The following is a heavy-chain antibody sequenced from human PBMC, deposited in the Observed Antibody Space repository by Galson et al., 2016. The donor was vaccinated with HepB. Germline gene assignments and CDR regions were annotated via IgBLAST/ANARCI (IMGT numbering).Heavy chain of an antibody. CDR3: ARARREIIAVAGPAAFDG. CDR1: GFTFSDFT. Sequence: SLRLSCAASGFTFSDFTLHWVRQAPGKALEWVSSISSSSRLIHYADSLKGRFSTSRDNAKRSLYLQMNSLRAEDTALYYCARARREIIAVAGPAAFDGWGQGTMVTVSS. D-gene: IGHD6-19*01. CDR2: ISSSSRLI. J-gene: IGHJ3*01. V-gene: IGHV3-21*01.